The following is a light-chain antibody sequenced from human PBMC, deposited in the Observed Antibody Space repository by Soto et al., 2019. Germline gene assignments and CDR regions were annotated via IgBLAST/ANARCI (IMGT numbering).Light chain of an antibody. Sequence: DIQMTQSPSSRSASVGDRVTITCRASQSIRNDLNWYQQRPGKAPKLLMYTTSNLERGVPSRFSGSGSGTDFTLTINNLRPEDCGTYFCQQGFSRPRTFGLGTTVEVK. V-gene: IGKV1-39*01. CDR2: TTS. CDR3: QQGFSRPRT. CDR1: QSIRND. J-gene: IGKJ1*01.